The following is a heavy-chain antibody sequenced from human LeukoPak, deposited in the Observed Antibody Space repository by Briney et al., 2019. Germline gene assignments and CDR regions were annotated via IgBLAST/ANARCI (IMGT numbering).Heavy chain of an antibody. Sequence: GGSLRLSCAASGFTFSSYAMHWVRQAPGKGLGWVAVISYDGSNKYYADSVKGRFTISRDNSKNTLYLQMSSLRAEDTAVYYCATYSSSYFDYWGQGTLVTVSS. CDR2: ISYDGSNK. CDR1: GFTFSSYA. CDR3: ATYSSSYFDY. D-gene: IGHD6-13*01. J-gene: IGHJ4*02. V-gene: IGHV3-30*14.